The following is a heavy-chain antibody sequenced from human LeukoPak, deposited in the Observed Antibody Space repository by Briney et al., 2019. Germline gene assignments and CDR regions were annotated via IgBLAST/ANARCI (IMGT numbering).Heavy chain of an antibody. CDR2: IYPGDSDT. CDR3: ARRDDFWSGYAFDY. CDR1: GYSFSSYW. J-gene: IGHJ4*02. D-gene: IGHD3-3*01. V-gene: IGHV5-51*01. Sequence: GESLKISCKGSGYSFSSYWIGWVCQMPGKGLEWMGIIYPGDSDTRYSPSFQGQVTISADKSISTAYLQWSSLRASDTAMYYCARRDDFWSGYAFDYWGQGTLVTVSS.